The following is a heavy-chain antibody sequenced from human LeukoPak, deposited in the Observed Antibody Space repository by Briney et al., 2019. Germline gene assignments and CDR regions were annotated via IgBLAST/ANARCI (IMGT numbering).Heavy chain of an antibody. D-gene: IGHD2-15*01. CDR1: GGTFSSYA. CDR3: ARDATEYYYYYYMDV. Sequence: SVKVSCKASGGTFSSYAISWVRQAPGQGLEWMGRIIPILGIANYAQKFQGRVTITADKSTSTAYMELSSLRSDDTAVYYCARDATEYYYYYYMDVWGKGTTVTVSS. J-gene: IGHJ6*03. CDR2: IIPILGIA. V-gene: IGHV1-69*04.